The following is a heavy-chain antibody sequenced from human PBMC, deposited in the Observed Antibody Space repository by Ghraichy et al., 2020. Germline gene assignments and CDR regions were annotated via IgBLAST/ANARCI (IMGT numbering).Heavy chain of an antibody. Sequence: SQTLSLTCTVSGGSISSYYWSWIRQPAGKGLEWIGRIYTSGSTNYNPSLKSRVTMSVDTSKNQFSLKLSSVTAADTAVYYCARDTYYDYDGAFDIWGQGTMVTVSS. D-gene: IGHD3-16*01. CDR1: GGSISSYY. J-gene: IGHJ3*02. V-gene: IGHV4-4*07. CDR2: IYTSGST. CDR3: ARDTYYDYDGAFDI.